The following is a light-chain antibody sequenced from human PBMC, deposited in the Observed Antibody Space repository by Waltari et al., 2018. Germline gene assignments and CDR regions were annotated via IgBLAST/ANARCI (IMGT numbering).Light chain of an antibody. V-gene: IGLV1-36*01. CDR1: SSNIGNNA. CDR3: AAWDDSLNCVV. Sequence: QSVLTQPPSVSEAPRQRVTISCSGSSSNIGNNAVNWYQQPPGKAPKLLICYFDLLPSGVADRFSGSKSGTSASLAISGLQSEDEADYYCAAWDDSLNCVVFGGGTKLTVL. J-gene: IGLJ2*01. CDR2: YFD.